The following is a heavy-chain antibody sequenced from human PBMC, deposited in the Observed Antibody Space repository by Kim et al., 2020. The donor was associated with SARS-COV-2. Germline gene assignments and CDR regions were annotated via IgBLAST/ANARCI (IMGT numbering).Heavy chain of an antibody. CDR2: ISAYNGNT. V-gene: IGHV1-18*04. CDR3: ARDSQDIVVVPAYFDY. Sequence: ASVKVSCKASGYTFTSYGISWVRQAPGQGLEWMGWISAYNGNTNYAQKLQGRVTMTTDTSTSTAYMELRSLRSDDTAVYYCARDSQDIVVVPAYFDYWGQGTLVTVSS. J-gene: IGHJ4*02. CDR1: GYTFTSYG. D-gene: IGHD2-2*01.